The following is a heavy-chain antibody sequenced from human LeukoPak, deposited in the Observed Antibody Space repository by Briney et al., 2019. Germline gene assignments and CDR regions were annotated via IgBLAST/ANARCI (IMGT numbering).Heavy chain of an antibody. CDR2: IYPGDSDT. CDR1: GFTFDDYA. CDR3: ARFSHSSGWFTGYFDY. V-gene: IGHV5-51*01. J-gene: IGHJ4*02. D-gene: IGHD6-19*01. Sequence: GGSLRLSCAASGFTFDDYAMHWDRQAPGKGLEWMGIIYPGDSDTRYSPSFQGQVTISADKSISTAYLQWSSLKASDTAMYYCARFSHSSGWFTGYFDYWGQGTLVTVSS.